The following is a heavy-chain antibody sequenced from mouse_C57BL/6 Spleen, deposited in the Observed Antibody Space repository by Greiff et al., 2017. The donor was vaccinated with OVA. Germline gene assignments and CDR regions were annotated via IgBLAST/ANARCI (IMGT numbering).Heavy chain of an antibody. Sequence: DVKLQESGPGLVKPSQSLSLTCSVTGYSITSGYYWNWIRQFPGNKLEWMGYISYDGSNNYNPSLKNRISITRDTSKNQFFLKLNSVTTEDTATYYCAREGIYYDSTWFAYWGQGTLVTVSA. CDR2: ISYDGSN. CDR3: AREGIYYDSTWFAY. V-gene: IGHV3-6*01. CDR1: GYSITSGYY. D-gene: IGHD2-4*01. J-gene: IGHJ3*01.